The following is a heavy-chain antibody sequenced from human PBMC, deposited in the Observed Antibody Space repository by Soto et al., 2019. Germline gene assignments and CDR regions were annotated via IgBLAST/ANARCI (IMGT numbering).Heavy chain of an antibody. V-gene: IGHV3-74*01. D-gene: IGHD4-17*01. CDR2: INSDGSST. CDR1: GFTFSSYW. Sequence: PGGSLRLSCAASGFTFSSYWMHWVRQAPGKGLVWVSGINSDGSSTSYADSVKGRFTISRDNSKNTLYLQMNSLRAEDTAVYYCAKGDDYGDVDYWGQGTLVTVS. CDR3: AKGDDYGDVDY. J-gene: IGHJ4*02.